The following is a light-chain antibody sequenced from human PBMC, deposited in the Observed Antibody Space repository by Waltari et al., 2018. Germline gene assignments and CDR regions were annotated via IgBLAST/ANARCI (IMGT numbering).Light chain of an antibody. J-gene: IGLJ7*01. V-gene: IGLV1-51*02. CDR2: ENT. CDR1: SSNIGNTY. CDR3: GTWDSSLSGAV. Sequence: QSVLTQPPSVSAAPGQRVTISCSGGSSNIGNTYVPWYRQFPGTAPKLLIYENTERPSGIPGRFSGSKSGTSATLDITGLQAGDEADYYCGTWDSSLSGAVFGGGTHLTVL.